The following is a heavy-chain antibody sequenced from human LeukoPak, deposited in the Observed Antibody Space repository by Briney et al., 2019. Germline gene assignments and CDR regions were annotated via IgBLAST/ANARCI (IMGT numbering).Heavy chain of an antibody. CDR1: GFTFSNYW. CDR2: ISSSSSYI. D-gene: IGHD2-21*01. Sequence: GGSLRLSCAASGFTFSNYWMSWVRQAPGKGLEWVSSISSSSSYIYYADSVKGRFTISRDNAKNSLYLQMNSLRAEDTAVYYCATAVWFRDAFDIWGQGIMVTVSS. J-gene: IGHJ3*02. V-gene: IGHV3-21*01. CDR3: ATAVWFRDAFDI.